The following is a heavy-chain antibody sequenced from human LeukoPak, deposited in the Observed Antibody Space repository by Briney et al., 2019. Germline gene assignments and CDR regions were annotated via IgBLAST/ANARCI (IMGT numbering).Heavy chain of an antibody. V-gene: IGHV4-61*08. CDR1: GGSISSGDYY. J-gene: IGHJ4*02. Sequence: SETLSLTCTVSGGSISSGDYYWSWIRQPPGKGLEWIGYIYYSGSTNYNPSLKSRVTISVDTSKNQFSLKLSSVTAADTAVYYCACSIAAAGLFDYWGQGTLVTVSS. D-gene: IGHD6-13*01. CDR2: IYYSGST. CDR3: ACSIAAAGLFDY.